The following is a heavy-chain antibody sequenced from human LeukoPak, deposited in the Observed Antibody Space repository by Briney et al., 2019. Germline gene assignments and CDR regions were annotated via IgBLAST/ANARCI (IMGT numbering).Heavy chain of an antibody. CDR1: GGPISSYY. V-gene: IGHV4-59*01. Sequence: PSETLSLTRTVSGGPISSYYWSWIRQPPGKGLEWIGYIYYSGSTNYNPSLKSRVTISVDTSKNQFSLKLSSVTAADTAVYYCARAGADYVWGSYRQWYFDYWGQGTLVTVSS. CDR3: ARAGADYVWGSYRQWYFDY. D-gene: IGHD3-16*02. J-gene: IGHJ4*02. CDR2: IYYSGST.